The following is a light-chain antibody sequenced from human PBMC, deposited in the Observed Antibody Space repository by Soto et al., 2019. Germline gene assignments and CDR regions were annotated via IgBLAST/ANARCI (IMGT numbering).Light chain of an antibody. CDR2: AAS. Sequence: DIQMTQSPSSLSAFVGDRVTITCRASQSISSYLNWYQQKPGKAPKLLIFAASNLQSGVPSRFSGSGSGADFTCTISSLQPEDFAPYYCQQSYNSPLTFGGGTKVEIK. V-gene: IGKV1-39*01. J-gene: IGKJ4*01. CDR3: QQSYNSPLT. CDR1: QSISSY.